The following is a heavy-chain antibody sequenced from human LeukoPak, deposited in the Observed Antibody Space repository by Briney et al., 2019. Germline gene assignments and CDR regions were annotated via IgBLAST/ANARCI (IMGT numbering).Heavy chain of an antibody. CDR2: TNAGNGNT. V-gene: IGHV1-3*01. J-gene: IGHJ6*02. CDR1: GYTFTSYA. CDR3: ARDRTIFGVVPTSMDV. D-gene: IGHD3-3*01. Sequence: ASVKVSCKASGYTFTSYAIQWVRQAPGQRLEWMGWTNAGNGNTKYSQKFQGRVTITRDTSASTAYMELSSLRSEDTAVYYCARDRTIFGVVPTSMDVWGQGTTVTVSS.